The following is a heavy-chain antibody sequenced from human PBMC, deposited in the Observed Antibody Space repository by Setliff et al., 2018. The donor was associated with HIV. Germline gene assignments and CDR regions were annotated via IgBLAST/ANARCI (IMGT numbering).Heavy chain of an antibody. CDR2: IYYTWST. CDR3: ARDPPGHGDSNDY. D-gene: IGHD4-17*01. Sequence: SETLSLTCTVSGGSVGSGSYYWSWIRQLPGKGLEYIGYIYYTWSTTYNPSLKSRVSMSIDTSKNQFSLRLTSVTAADTAVYYCARDPPGHGDSNDYWGQGTLVTVSS. J-gene: IGHJ4*02. V-gene: IGHV4-61*01. CDR1: GGSVGSGSYY.